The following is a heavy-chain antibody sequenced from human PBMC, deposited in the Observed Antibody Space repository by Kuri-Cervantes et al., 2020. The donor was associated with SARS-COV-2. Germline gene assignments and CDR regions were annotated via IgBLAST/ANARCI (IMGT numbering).Heavy chain of an antibody. CDR2: VRGKANNYAT. CDR1: GFTFDDYG. J-gene: IGHJ4*02. CDR3: TTLIDY. Sequence: GGSLRLSCAASGFTFDDYGMSWVRQASGKGLEWVGRVRGKANNYATAYAASVRGRFTISRDDSKNMAYLQMNSLKTEDTAVYYCTTLIDYWGQGALVTVSS. V-gene: IGHV3-73*01.